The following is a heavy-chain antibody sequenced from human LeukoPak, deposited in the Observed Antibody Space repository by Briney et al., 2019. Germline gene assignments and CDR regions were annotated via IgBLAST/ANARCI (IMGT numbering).Heavy chain of an antibody. CDR1: GYTFTSYA. D-gene: IGHD2-15*01. V-gene: IGHV1-3*01. J-gene: IGHJ4*02. CDR2: INAVNGNT. CDR3: ARDPCSGGSCYIHPFDY. Sequence: WASVKVSCKASGYTFTSYAMHWVRQAPGQRLEWMGWINAVNGNTKYSQKFQGRVTITRDTSASTAYMELSSLRSEDTAVYYCARDPCSGGSCYIHPFDYWGQGTLVTVSS.